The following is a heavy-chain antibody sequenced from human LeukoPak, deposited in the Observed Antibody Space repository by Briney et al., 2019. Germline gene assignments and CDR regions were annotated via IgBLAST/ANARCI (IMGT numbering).Heavy chain of an antibody. CDR1: GYTFTSYD. CDR3: ARGYEVGPIRTDAFDF. V-gene: IGHV1-8*01. D-gene: IGHD1-26*01. Sequence: ASVKVSCKASGYTFTSYDINWVRQATGQGLEWMGWMNPNSGNTGYAQKFQGRVTMTRNISITTAYMELTGLRSEDTAVYFCARGYEVGPIRTDAFDFWGQGTMVTVSS. J-gene: IGHJ3*01. CDR2: MNPNSGNT.